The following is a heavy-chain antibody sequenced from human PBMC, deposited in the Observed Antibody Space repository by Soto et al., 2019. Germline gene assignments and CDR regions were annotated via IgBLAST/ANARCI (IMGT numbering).Heavy chain of an antibody. CDR2: IYSNDDK. D-gene: IGHD3-10*01. J-gene: IGHJ6*02. Sequence: XVPTLVNPTQSLTLTCTFSGFSLSTSGVGVGWVRQPPGKALEWLALIYSNDDKRFSTSLKSRLTITKETSKNQVVLTMTNMDPVDTATYYCTHMSGSGLYGMDVWGQGTTVTGSS. CDR3: THMSGSGLYGMDV. V-gene: IGHV2-5*01. CDR1: GFSLSTSGVG.